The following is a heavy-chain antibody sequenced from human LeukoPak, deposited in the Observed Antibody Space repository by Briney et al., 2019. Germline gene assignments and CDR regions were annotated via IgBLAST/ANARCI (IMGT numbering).Heavy chain of an antibody. Sequence: GGSLRLSCAGSGFTLTRNYMSSVRQAPGEGVECGSVIYTGSSTYYADSVKGRFTISRDNSKNTVYLQMNSLRAEDTAVYYCAKSPGYSSSFDYWGQGTLVSVSS. J-gene: IGHJ4*02. CDR1: GFTLTRNY. D-gene: IGHD6-13*01. CDR2: IYTGSST. V-gene: IGHV3-66*01. CDR3: AKSPGYSSSFDY.